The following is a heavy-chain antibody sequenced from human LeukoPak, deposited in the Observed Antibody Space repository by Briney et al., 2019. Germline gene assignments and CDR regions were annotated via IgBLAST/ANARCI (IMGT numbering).Heavy chain of an antibody. CDR1: GGSISSGGYY. CDR3: ARDASYYGMDV. CDR2: IYYSGST. Sequence: SETLSLTCTVSGGSISSGGYYWSWIRQHPGKGLEWIGYIYYSGSTYYNPSLKSRVTLSVDTSKNQFSLKLSSVTAADTAVYYCARDASYYGMDVWGQGTTVTVSS. J-gene: IGHJ6*02. V-gene: IGHV4-31*03.